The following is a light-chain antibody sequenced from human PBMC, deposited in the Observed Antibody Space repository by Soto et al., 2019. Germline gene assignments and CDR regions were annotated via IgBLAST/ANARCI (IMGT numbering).Light chain of an antibody. CDR1: QSISYY. CDR2: AAS. J-gene: IGKJ1*01. CDR3: QQSYSTPRA. Sequence: DIQMTQSPSSLSASVGDRVTITCRTSQSISYYLNWFQQKPEKAPKLLINAASSLQSGVPSRFSGSGSGTDFTLTISSLQPDDSATYYCQQSYSTPRAFGQGTKVEIK. V-gene: IGKV1-39*01.